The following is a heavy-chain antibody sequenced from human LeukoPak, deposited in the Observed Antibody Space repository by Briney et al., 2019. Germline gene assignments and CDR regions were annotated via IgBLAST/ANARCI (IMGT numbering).Heavy chain of an antibody. CDR3: ARDPCASGWPDY. D-gene: IGHD6-19*01. J-gene: IGHJ4*02. V-gene: IGHV3-30*04. Sequence: GRSLRLSCAASGFTFSSYAMHWVRQAPGKGLEWVAVISYDGSNKYYADSVKGRFTISRDNSKNTLYLQMNSLRAEDTAVYYCARDPCASGWPDYWGQGTLVTVSS. CDR2: ISYDGSNK. CDR1: GFTFSSYA.